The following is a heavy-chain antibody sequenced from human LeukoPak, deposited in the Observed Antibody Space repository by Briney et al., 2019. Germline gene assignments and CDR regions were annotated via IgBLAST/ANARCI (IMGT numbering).Heavy chain of an antibody. J-gene: IGHJ5*02. CDR2: IIPIFGTA. D-gene: IGHD2-15*01. V-gene: IGHV1-69*06. CDR3: ARDSSYCSGGSCYSAWFDP. CDR1: GGTFSSYA. Sequence: ASVKVSCKASGGTFSSYAISWVRQAPGQGLEWMGGIIPIFGTANYAQKFQGRVTITADKSTSTAYMELSSLRSEDTAVYYCARDSSYCSGGSCYSAWFDPWGQGTLVTVSS.